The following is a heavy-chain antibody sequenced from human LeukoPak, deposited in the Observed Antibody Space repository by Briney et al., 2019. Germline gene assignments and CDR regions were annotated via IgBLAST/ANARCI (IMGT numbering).Heavy chain of an antibody. CDR2: IYSGGST. J-gene: IGHJ4*02. CDR3: ARVLAWELYFDY. D-gene: IGHD1-26*01. Sequence: GGSLRLSYAASGFTASSHYMSWVRQAPGKGLEWVSVIYSGGSTYYADSVKGRFTISRDNSKNTLYLQMNSLRAEDTAVYYCARVLAWELYFDYWGQGTLVTVSS. CDR1: GFTASSHY. V-gene: IGHV3-66*01.